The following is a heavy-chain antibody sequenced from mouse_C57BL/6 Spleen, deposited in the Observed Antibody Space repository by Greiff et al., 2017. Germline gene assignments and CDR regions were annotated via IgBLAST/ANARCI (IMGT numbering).Heavy chain of an antibody. D-gene: IGHD1-1*01. J-gene: IGHJ2*01. V-gene: IGHV1-7*01. CDR3: ASRQTHYAISYLYYFDY. Sequence: QVQLKQSGAELAKPGASVKLSCKASGYTFTSYWMHWVKQRPGQGLEWIGYINPSSGYTKYNQKFKDKATLTADKSSSTAYMQLSSLTYEDSAVYYCASRQTHYAISYLYYFDYWGQGTTLTVSS. CDR2: INPSSGYT. CDR1: GYTFTSYW.